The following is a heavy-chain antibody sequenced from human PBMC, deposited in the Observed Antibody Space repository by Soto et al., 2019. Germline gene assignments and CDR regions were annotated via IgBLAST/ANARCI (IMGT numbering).Heavy chain of an antibody. J-gene: IGHJ6*02. CDR2: INHSGST. D-gene: IGHD3-3*01. V-gene: IGHV4-34*01. Sequence: SETLSLTCAVYGGSFSGYYWSWIRQPPGKGLEWIGEINHSGSTNYNPSLKSRVTISVDTSKNQFSLKLSSVTAADTAVYYCARGRRFLEWRAYYGMDVWGQGTTVTVS. CDR1: GGSFSGYY. CDR3: ARGRRFLEWRAYYGMDV.